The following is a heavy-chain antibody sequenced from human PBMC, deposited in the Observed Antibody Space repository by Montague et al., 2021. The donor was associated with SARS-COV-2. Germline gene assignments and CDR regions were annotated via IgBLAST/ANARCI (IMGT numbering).Heavy chain of an antibody. D-gene: IGHD3-22*01. CDR1: GGSVSSGSYY. Sequence: TLSLTCTVSGGSVSSGSYYWSWIRQPAGKGLEWIGRIYTSGSSNYNPSLKSRVTISVDTSKNQFSLKVSSVTAADTAVYHCPRERSADYYDGSGYHSYKYGMDVWGQGTTVTVPS. J-gene: IGHJ6*02. CDR3: PRERSADYYDGSGYHSYKYGMDV. V-gene: IGHV4-61*02. CDR2: IYTSGSS.